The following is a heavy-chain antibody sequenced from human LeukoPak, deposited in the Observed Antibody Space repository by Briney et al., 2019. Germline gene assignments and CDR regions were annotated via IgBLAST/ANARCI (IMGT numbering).Heavy chain of an antibody. CDR3: AKGARDGYNWKSAFDI. V-gene: IGHV3-9*03. Sequence: SLRLSCAASGFTFDDYAMHWVRQAPGKGLERVAGISWNSGSIGYADSVKGRFTISRDNAKNSLYLQMNSLRAEDMALYYCAKGARDGYNWKSAFDIWGQGTMVTVSS. J-gene: IGHJ3*02. CDR2: ISWNSGSI. D-gene: IGHD5-24*01. CDR1: GFTFDDYA.